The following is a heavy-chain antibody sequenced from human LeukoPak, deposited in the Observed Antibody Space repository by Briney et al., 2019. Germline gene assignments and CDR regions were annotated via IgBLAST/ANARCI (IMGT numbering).Heavy chain of an antibody. Sequence: SVKVSCKASGGTFSSYAISWVGQAPGQGLEWMGRIIPIFGTANYAQKFQGRVTITTDESTSTAYMELSSLRSEDTAVYYCARDPGAGTLDYWGQGTLVTVSS. J-gene: IGHJ4*02. CDR3: ARDPGAGTLDY. D-gene: IGHD6-19*01. CDR1: GGTFSSYA. V-gene: IGHV1-69*05. CDR2: IIPIFGTA.